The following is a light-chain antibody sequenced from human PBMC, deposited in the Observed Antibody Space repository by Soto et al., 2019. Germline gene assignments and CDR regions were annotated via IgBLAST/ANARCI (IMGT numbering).Light chain of an antibody. CDR2: DAS. J-gene: IGKJ1*01. Sequence: DIQMTQSPSTLSASVGDRVTITCRASQSISGWLAWYQQKPGKAPKLLIYDASNLESGVPSRFSGSGSGTEVTLTIGSLQPEDLATYYCQQYNLWTFGQGTKVEIK. CDR3: QQYNLWT. CDR1: QSISGW. V-gene: IGKV1-5*01.